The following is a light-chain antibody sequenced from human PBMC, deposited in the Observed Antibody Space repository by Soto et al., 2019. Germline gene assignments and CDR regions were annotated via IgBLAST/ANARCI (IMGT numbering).Light chain of an antibody. CDR1: HDIGVF. CDR3: QQTYNTPRT. J-gene: IGKJ2*01. CDR2: AAS. V-gene: IGKV1-39*01. Sequence: DIQMTQSPSSLSASVGDRVTITCRAIHDIGVFLNWYQQKPGKAPKCLIYAASNLESSVPSRFSGSGSGTDFNFTISSLQFDDLATYYCQQTYNTPRTFGQGTKVDIK.